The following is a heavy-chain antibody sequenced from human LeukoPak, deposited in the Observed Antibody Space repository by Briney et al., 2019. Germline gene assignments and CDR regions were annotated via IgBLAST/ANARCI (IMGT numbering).Heavy chain of an antibody. CDR3: ARGVPLTYYYDSSGYYFNWFDP. Sequence: SVKVSCKASGGTFSSYAISWVRQAPGQGLERMGRIIPILGIANYAQKFQGRVTITADKSTSTAYMELSSLRSEDTAVYYCARGVPLTYYYDSSGYYFNWFDPWGQGTLVTVSS. CDR2: IIPILGIA. CDR1: GGTFSSYA. V-gene: IGHV1-69*04. D-gene: IGHD3-22*01. J-gene: IGHJ5*02.